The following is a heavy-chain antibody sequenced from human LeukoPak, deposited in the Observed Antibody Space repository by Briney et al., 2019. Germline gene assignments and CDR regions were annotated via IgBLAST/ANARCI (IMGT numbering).Heavy chain of an antibody. CDR1: GGSISSYY. V-gene: IGHV4-59*01. CDR2: IYYSGST. CDR3: ARDVGYSGFDY. D-gene: IGHD5-12*01. Sequence: SETLSLTCTVSGGSISSYYWSWIRQPPGKGLEWIGYIYYSGSTNYNPSLKSRVTISVDTSKNQFSLKLSSVTAADTAVYYCARDVGYSGFDYWGQGTLVIVSS. J-gene: IGHJ4*02.